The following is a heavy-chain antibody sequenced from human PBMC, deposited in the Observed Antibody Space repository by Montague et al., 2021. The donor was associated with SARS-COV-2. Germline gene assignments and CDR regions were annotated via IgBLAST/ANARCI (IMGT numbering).Heavy chain of an antibody. CDR1: GGSFSGYY. Sequence: SETLSLTCAVYGGSFSGYYWAWIRQSPGKGLEWIAEINDSGSTNYNSNPSLRSRVTISVDTSKSPFSLKLSSVSAADTGVYYCARWDARTLTMVGLRGKSGSEYWSHRTLVTSSS. D-gene: IGHD4-23*01. J-gene: IGHJ4*01. CDR2: INDSGST. V-gene: IGHV4-34*01. CDR3: ARWDARTLTMVGLRGKSGSEY.